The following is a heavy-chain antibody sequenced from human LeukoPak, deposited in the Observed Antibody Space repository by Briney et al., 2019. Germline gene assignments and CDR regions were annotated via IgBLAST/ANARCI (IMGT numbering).Heavy chain of an antibody. CDR1: GGSISSYY. V-gene: IGHV4-59*08. J-gene: IGHJ3*02. CDR3: ARPGKNYDSSGYPGAFDI. Sequence: SETLSLTCTVSGGSISSYYWSWIRQPPGKGLEWIGYIYCSGSTNYNPSLKSRVTISVDTTTNQFSLNLSSVTAADTAVYYCARPGKNYDSSGYPGAFDIWGQGTMVTVSS. CDR2: IYCSGST. D-gene: IGHD3-22*01.